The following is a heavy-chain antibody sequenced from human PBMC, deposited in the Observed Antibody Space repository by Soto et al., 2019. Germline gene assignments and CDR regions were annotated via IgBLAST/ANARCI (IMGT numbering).Heavy chain of an antibody. Sequence: VGSLRLSCAASGFTFSSYGMHWVRQAPGKGLEWVAVIWYDRSNKYYADSVKGRFTISRDNSKNTLYLQMNSLRAEDTAVYYCASSIAVADAFDIWGQGTMVTVSS. D-gene: IGHD6-19*01. V-gene: IGHV3-33*01. CDR3: ASSIAVADAFDI. J-gene: IGHJ3*02. CDR2: IWYDRSNK. CDR1: GFTFSSYG.